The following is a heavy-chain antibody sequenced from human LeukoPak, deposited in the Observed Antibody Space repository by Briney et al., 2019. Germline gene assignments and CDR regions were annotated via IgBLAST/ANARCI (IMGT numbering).Heavy chain of an antibody. Sequence: ASVKVSCKASGYTFTSYDINWVRQATGQGLEWMGYINPNSGNTGYAQRFQGRLTMTRNTSISTVYMELSSLISDDTAIYYCARELRRDAYWGQGALVTVSS. V-gene: IGHV1-8*01. CDR3: ARELRRDAY. CDR1: GYTFTSYD. D-gene: IGHD4-17*01. J-gene: IGHJ4*02. CDR2: INPNSGNT.